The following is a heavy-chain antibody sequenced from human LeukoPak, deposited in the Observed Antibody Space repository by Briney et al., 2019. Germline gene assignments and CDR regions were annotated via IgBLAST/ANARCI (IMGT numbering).Heavy chain of an antibody. CDR3: ARGGYYDFWSGYWYPADY. J-gene: IGHJ4*02. CDR1: GYTFTSYG. Sequence: ASVKVSCKASGYTFTSYGISWVRQAPGQGLEWMGRISAYNGNTNYAQKLQGRVTMTTDTSTSTAYMELRSLRSDDTAVYYCARGGYYDFWSGYWYPADYWGQGTLVTVSS. D-gene: IGHD3-3*01. V-gene: IGHV1-18*01. CDR2: ISAYNGNT.